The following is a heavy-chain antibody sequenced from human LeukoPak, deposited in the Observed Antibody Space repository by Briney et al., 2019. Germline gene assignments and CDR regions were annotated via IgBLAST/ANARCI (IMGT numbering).Heavy chain of an antibody. CDR2: ISSLSSYI. CDR1: GFTFSNYS. CDR3: ARGGPRDGYDY. D-gene: IGHD5-18*01. J-gene: IGHJ4*02. V-gene: IGHV3-21*01. Sequence: GGSLRLSCAASGFTFSNYSMNWVRQAPGKGLEWVSSISSLSSYIYYADSLKGRFTISRDNAKNSLYLQMNSLRAEDTAVYYCARGGPRDGYDYWSQGTLVTVSS.